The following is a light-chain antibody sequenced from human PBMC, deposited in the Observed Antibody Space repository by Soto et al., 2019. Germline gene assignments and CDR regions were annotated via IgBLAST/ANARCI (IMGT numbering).Light chain of an antibody. Sequence: QSALTQPASVSGSPGQSITISCTGTSSDVGGYNYVSWYQQHPGKATKLMIYEVSNRPSGVYNRFSGSKSGNTASLTISGLQTEDEADYYCSSYTSSSSWVFGGGTKLTVL. CDR3: SSYTSSSSWV. CDR2: EVS. V-gene: IGLV2-14*01. J-gene: IGLJ3*02. CDR1: SSDVGGYNY.